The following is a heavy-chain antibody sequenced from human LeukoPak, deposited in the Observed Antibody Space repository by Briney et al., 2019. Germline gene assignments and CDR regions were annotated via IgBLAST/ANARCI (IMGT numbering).Heavy chain of an antibody. Sequence: SGTLSLTCAVSGGSISSSNWWSWVRPPPGKGLEWIGEIYHSGSTNYNPSLKSRVTISVDKSKNQFSLKLSSVTAADTAVYYCARVGGSSWYRGTIDYWGQGTLVTVSS. CDR2: IYHSGST. D-gene: IGHD6-13*01. CDR1: GGSISSSNW. CDR3: ARVGGSSWYRGTIDY. J-gene: IGHJ4*02. V-gene: IGHV4-4*02.